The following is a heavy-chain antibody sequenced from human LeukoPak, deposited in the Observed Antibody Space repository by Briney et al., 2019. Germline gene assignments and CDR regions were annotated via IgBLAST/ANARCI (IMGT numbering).Heavy chain of an antibody. CDR1: GGSISSYY. V-gene: IGHV4-59*01. Sequence: SETLSLTCTVSGGSISSYYWSWIRQPPGKGLEWIGYIYYSGSTNYNPSLKSRVTISVDTSKNQFSLKLSSVTAADTAVYYCARDKEGEGYNTNRGAFDIWGQGTMVTVSS. CDR2: IYYSGST. CDR3: ARDKEGEGYNTNRGAFDI. J-gene: IGHJ3*02. D-gene: IGHD5-24*01.